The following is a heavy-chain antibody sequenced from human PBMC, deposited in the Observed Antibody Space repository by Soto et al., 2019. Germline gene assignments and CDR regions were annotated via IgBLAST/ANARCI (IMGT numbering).Heavy chain of an antibody. D-gene: IGHD5-12*01. J-gene: IGHJ1*01. Sequence: PGGSLRLSCAASGFTVSSNYMSWVRQAPGKGLEWVSVIYSGGSTYYADSVKGRFTISRHNSKNTLYLQMNSLRAEDTAVYYCARGTLRSEGYFQHWGQGTLVTVSS. CDR2: IYSGGST. CDR1: GFTVSSNY. CDR3: ARGTLRSEGYFQH. V-gene: IGHV3-53*04.